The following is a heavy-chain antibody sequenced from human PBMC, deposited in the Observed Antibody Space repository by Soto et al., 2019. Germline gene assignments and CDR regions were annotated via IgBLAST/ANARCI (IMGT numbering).Heavy chain of an antibody. V-gene: IGHV1-69*02. CDR1: GGTFSSYT. CDR2: IIPILGIA. J-gene: IGHJ5*02. Sequence: QVQLVQSGAEVKKPGSSVKVSCKASGGTFSSYTISWVRQAPGQGLEWMGRIIPILGIANYAQKLQGRVTITADKSTSTAYRELSSLRSEDMAVYYCARARLIYSGYEYWFDPWGQGTLVTVSS. D-gene: IGHD5-12*01. CDR3: ARARLIYSGYEYWFDP.